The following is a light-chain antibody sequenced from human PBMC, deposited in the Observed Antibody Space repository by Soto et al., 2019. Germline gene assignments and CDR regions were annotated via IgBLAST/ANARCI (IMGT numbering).Light chain of an antibody. Sequence: FMLTQPHSVSESPGKTVTISCTRSSGSIASNYVQWYQQRPGSAPTTVIYEDNQRPSGVPDRFSGSIDSSSSSASLTVSGLKTEDEADYYCQSYDSSNWVFGGGTQLTVL. CDR3: QSYDSSNWV. J-gene: IGLJ3*02. CDR1: SGSIASNY. CDR2: EDN. V-gene: IGLV6-57*03.